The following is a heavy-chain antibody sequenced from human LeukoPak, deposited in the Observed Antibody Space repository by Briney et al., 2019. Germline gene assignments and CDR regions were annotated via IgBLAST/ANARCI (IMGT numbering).Heavy chain of an antibody. Sequence: PSETLSLTCTVSGYSISSGYYWGWIRQSPGKGLEWIGRIYNSGSTYYNPSLKSRVTISIDTSKNQFSLKLSSVTAVDTAVYYCAREYRSSWYLNWFDPWGQGTLVTVSS. CDR3: AREYRSSWYLNWFDP. CDR2: IYNSGST. CDR1: GYSISSGYY. J-gene: IGHJ5*02. D-gene: IGHD6-13*01. V-gene: IGHV4-38-2*02.